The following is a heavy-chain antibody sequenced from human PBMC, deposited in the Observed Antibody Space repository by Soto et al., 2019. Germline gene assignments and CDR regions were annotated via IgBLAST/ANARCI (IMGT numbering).Heavy chain of an antibody. D-gene: IGHD6-13*01. Sequence: PGGSLRLSCAASGFTFSSYSMNWVRQAPGKGLEWVSSISSSSAYIYYTDALRGRFTISRDNAKNSLHLQMNSLRAEDTAVYYCTRGASRDSSARGWFDPWGPGTLVTVSS. CDR2: ISSSSAYI. J-gene: IGHJ5*02. CDR3: TRGASRDSSARGWFDP. V-gene: IGHV3-21*01. CDR1: GFTFSSYS.